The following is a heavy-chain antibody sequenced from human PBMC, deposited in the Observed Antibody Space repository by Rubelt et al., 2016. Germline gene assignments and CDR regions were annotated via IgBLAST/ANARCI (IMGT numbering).Heavy chain of an antibody. CDR3: ARSPRYDFEDNWFDP. J-gene: IGHJ5*02. D-gene: IGHD3-3*01. CDR2: INPSGGST. V-gene: IGHV1-46*01. CDR1: GYTFTSYY. Sequence: QVQLVQSGAEVKKPGASVKVSCKASGYTFTSYYMHWVRQAPGQGLAWMGIINPSGGSTSYAQKFQGRVTMTRERSTSTVYMELSSLRSEDTAVYYCARSPRYDFEDNWFDPWGQGTLVTVSS.